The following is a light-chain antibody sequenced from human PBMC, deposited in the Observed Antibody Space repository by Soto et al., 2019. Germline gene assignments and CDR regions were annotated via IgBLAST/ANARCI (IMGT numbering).Light chain of an antibody. Sequence: QSPGTLSLSTGERATLSCRASQGVSSSYLAWYQQIPGQSPRLLIYGTSSRATGIPDRFSGSGSGTDFTLTISRLEPEDSAVYYCQQYGSSPLTFAGGTKVAIK. CDR2: GTS. J-gene: IGKJ4*01. V-gene: IGKV3-20*01. CDR3: QQYGSSPLT. CDR1: QGVSSSY.